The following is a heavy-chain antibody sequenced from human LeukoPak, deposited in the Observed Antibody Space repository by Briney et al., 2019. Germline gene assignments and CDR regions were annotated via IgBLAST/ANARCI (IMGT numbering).Heavy chain of an antibody. V-gene: IGHV4-39*07. D-gene: IGHD3-22*01. Sequence: PSETLSLTCTVSGGSISSSSYYWGWIRQPPGKGLEWIGSIYYSGSTNYNPSLKSRVTISVDTSKNQFSLKLSSVTAADTAVYYCARLARRRIYSSGYYVDYWGQGTLVTVSS. CDR1: GGSISSSSYY. CDR2: IYYSGST. J-gene: IGHJ4*02. CDR3: ARLARRRIYSSGYYVDY.